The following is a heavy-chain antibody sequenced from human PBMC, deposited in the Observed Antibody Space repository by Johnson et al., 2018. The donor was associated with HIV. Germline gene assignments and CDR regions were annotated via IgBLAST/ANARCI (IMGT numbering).Heavy chain of an antibody. D-gene: IGHD3-10*01. J-gene: IGHJ3*02. CDR3: ARDRFGSGRPNAFDM. V-gene: IGHV3-30-3*01. CDR1: GFTFSNSA. Sequence: QMLLVESGGGVVQPGRALRPSCAASGFTFSNSAMHWVRQAPGKGLEWVAVISYDGDNVYYADSVKGRFTISRDNSKNTVYMQMNTLRPEDTAVYYCARDRFGSGRPNAFDMWGQGTMVTVSS. CDR2: ISYDGDNV.